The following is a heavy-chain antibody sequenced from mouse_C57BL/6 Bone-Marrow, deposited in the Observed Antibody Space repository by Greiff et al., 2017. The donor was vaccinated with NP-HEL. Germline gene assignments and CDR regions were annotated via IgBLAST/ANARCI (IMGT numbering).Heavy chain of an antibody. V-gene: IGHV1-50*01. J-gene: IGHJ1*03. Sequence: QVQLQQSGAELVKPGASVKLSCKASGYTFTSYWMQWVKQRPGQGLEWIGEIDPSDSYTNYNQKFKGKATLTVDTSSSTAYMQLSSLTSEDSAVYYCARRNYYGSSYDFDVWGTGTTVTVSS. CDR3: ARRNYYGSSYDFDV. CDR1: GYTFTSYW. CDR2: IDPSDSYT. D-gene: IGHD1-1*01.